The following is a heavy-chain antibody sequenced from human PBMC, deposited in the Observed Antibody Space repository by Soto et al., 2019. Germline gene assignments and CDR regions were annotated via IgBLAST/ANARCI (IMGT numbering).Heavy chain of an antibody. CDR1: GYMFNSYG. CDR2: ISGYNGKT. J-gene: IGHJ4*02. D-gene: IGHD6-19*01. CDR3: ARDETYTAGWYFEH. Sequence: QVQLVQSGAEVKKCGASVKVSCKASGYMFNSYGMIWLRQAPGQGLEWIGWISGYNGKTDLAQKFQGRVTMTTEASTSTVYMEWTSLRFDDTALYYCARDETYTAGWYFEHWGQGTLVTVPS. V-gene: IGHV1-18*01.